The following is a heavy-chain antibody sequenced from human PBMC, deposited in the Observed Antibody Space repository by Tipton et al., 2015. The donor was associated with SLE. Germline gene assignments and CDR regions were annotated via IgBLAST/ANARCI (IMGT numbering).Heavy chain of an antibody. CDR3: ARDLPLYHDFGNWFDP. CDR1: GASISGGGYY. D-gene: IGHD3/OR15-3a*01. V-gene: IGHV4-61*02. J-gene: IGHJ5*02. CDR2: VYGSGST. Sequence: GLVKPSETLSLTCTVSGASISGGGYYWSWIRQPAGKRLEWIGRVYGSGSTSYNPSLQSRVTIALDTPNNQFSLKLTSVTAADTAVYYCARDLPLYHDFGNWFDPWGQGTLVTVSS.